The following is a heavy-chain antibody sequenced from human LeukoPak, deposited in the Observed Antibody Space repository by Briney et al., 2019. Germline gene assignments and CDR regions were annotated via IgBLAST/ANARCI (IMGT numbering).Heavy chain of an antibody. CDR2: TYYRSKWYN. V-gene: IGHV6-1*01. CDR1: GDSVSSNSSA. Sequence: SQTLSLTCAISGDSVSSNSSAWTWIRQSPSRGLEWLGRTYYRSKWYNDYALSVKSRITINPDTSKNQFSLQLNSVTPEDTAVYYCARWSPWPGWFDPWGQGTLVTVSS. J-gene: IGHJ5*02. D-gene: IGHD5-24*01. CDR3: ARWSPWPGWFDP.